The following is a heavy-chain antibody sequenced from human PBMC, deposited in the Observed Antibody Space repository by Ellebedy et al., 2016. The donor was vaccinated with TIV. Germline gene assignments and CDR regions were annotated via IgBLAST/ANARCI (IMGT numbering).Heavy chain of an antibody. CDR3: ARDNSHQGNAFDI. V-gene: IGHV3-74*01. Sequence: GESLKISCAASGFTFRSYWMHWVRQAPGKGLEWVSRINSDGSVTTYADSVKGRFTISRDDSKSTLYLQMNSLRAEDTAVYYCARDNSHQGNAFDIWGQGTMVTVSS. CDR1: GFTFRSYW. CDR2: INSDGSVT. J-gene: IGHJ3*02. D-gene: IGHD2/OR15-2a*01.